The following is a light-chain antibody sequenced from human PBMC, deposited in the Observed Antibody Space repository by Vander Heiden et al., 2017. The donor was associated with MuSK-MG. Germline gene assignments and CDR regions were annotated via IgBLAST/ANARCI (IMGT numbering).Light chain of an antibody. J-gene: IGKJ1*01. CDR2: DAS. CDR1: QSISGW. Sequence: DVQMTQSPSTLSASVGDRVTITCRASQSISGWLAWYQQKPGKAPKLLSSDASSLESGVPSRFSGSGSGTEFTLTISSLQPDDFATYSCQQYSTYPWTFGQGTKVEIK. CDR3: QQYSTYPWT. V-gene: IGKV1-5*01.